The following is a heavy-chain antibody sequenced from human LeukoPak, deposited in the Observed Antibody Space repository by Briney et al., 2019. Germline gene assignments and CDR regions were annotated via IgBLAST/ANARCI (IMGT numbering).Heavy chain of an antibody. J-gene: IGHJ6*03. V-gene: IGHV3-7*01. CDR2: IKQDGSEK. Sequence: GGSLRLSCAASGFTFSSYWMSWVRQAPGKGLEWVANIKQDGSEKYYVDSVKGRFTISRDSAKNSLYLQMNSLRAEDTAVYYCARGDYGDYMDVWGKGTTVTVSS. CDR3: ARGDYGDYMDV. CDR1: GFTFSSYW. D-gene: IGHD4-17*01.